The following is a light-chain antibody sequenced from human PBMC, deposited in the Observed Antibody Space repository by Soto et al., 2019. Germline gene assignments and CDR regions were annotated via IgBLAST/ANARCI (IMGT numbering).Light chain of an antibody. Sequence: ALTQPASVSGSPGQSIAISCTGTSSDVGAYNSVSWYQQHPGRAPKLMIHDVSNRPSGVSNRFSGSKSGNTASLTISGLQAEDEADYYCSSYTSSSTYVFGTGTKVTVL. V-gene: IGLV2-14*03. J-gene: IGLJ1*01. CDR2: DVS. CDR3: SSYTSSSTYV. CDR1: SSDVGAYNS.